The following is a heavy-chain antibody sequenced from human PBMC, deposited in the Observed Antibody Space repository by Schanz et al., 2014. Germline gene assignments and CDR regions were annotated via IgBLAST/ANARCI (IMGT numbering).Heavy chain of an antibody. CDR3: ASGEARVTSSGVVIVPMNV. D-gene: IGHD3-3*01. V-gene: IGHV1-46*01. Sequence: QVQLVQSGAEVKQPGASVKVSCKASGYTFTSYYIHWFRQAPGQGLEWMGLINPSVGNTNYAQKFRGRVTMTRDTSTSTVYMELSSLRSEDTAVFFCASGEARVTSSGVVIVPMNVWGKGTTVIVSS. J-gene: IGHJ6*03. CDR1: GYTFTSYY. CDR2: INPSVGNT.